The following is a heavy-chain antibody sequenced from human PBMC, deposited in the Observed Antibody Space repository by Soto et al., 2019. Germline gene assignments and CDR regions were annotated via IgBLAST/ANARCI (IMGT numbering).Heavy chain of an antibody. CDR2: LYDVDGS. CDR1: GLTVSAKKY. Sequence: DVQLVESGGGLMQPGESLRLSCAASGLTVSAKKYVAGARRPPGKGLEWVSALYDVDGSFYSDSVKGRFTTSSDSSKTTVYLQMNDLRPADTAVYYCATWHEREHAYDVWGQGTTVTVSS. D-gene: IGHD1-1*01. CDR3: ATWHEREHAYDV. V-gene: IGHV3-53*01. J-gene: IGHJ3*01.